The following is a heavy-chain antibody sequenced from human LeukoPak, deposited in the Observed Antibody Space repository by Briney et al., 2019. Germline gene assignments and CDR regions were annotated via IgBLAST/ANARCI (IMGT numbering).Heavy chain of an antibody. CDR3: ARSTKMYSSSSGVSFVY. V-gene: IGHV1-2*02. D-gene: IGHD6-6*01. CDR1: GYTFTGYY. J-gene: IGHJ4*02. Sequence: GASVKVSCKASGYTFTGYYMHWVRQAPGQGLEWMGWINPNSGGTNYAQKFQGRVTMTRDTSISTAYMELSRLRSDDTAVYYCARSTKMYSSSSGVSFVYWGQGTLVTVSS. CDR2: INPNSGGT.